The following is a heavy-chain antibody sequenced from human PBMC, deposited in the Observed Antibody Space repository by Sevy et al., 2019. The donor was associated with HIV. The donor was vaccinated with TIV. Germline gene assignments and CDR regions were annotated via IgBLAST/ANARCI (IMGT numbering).Heavy chain of an antibody. CDR1: GVTFSNYA. CDR2: IRHTGEDT. Sequence: GGSLRLACTSSGVTFSNYAMTWVRQTPGKGLEWVSSIRHTGEDTYFADSGKGRFTISRDNSGNTLYLQMKSLRGEEKALYYCAGRKVGDFWSWSGSVRGTWAGGPLFDYWGQGTLVTVSS. CDR3: AGRKVGDFWSWSGSVRGTWAGGPLFDY. V-gene: IGHV3-23*01. D-gene: IGHD3-3*01. J-gene: IGHJ4*02.